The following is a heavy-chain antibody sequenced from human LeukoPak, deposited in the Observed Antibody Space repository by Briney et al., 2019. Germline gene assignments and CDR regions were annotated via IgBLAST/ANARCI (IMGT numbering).Heavy chain of an antibody. CDR2: INHSGST. D-gene: IGHD4-17*01. V-gene: IGHV4-34*01. J-gene: IGHJ4*02. CDR3: ARWRGTVTNHYYFDY. CDR1: GGSFSGYY. Sequence: PSETPSLTCAVYGGSFSGYYWSWIRQPPGKGLEWIGEINHSGSTNYNPSLKSRVTISVDTSKNQFSLKLSSVTAADTAVYYCARWRGTVTNHYYFDYWGQGTLVTVSS.